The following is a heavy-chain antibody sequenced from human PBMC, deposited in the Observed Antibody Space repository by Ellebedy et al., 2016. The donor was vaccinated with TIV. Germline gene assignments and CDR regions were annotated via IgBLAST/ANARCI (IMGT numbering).Heavy chain of an antibody. J-gene: IGHJ4*02. Sequence: MPSETLSLTCAVYGGSFSGYYWSWIRQPPGKGLEWIGEINHSGSTNYNPSLKSRVTISVDTSKNQFSLKLSSVTAADTAVYYCARGGPPYSSGWKDFDYWGQGTLVTV. CDR2: INHSGST. D-gene: IGHD6-19*01. V-gene: IGHV4-34*01. CDR1: GGSFSGYY. CDR3: ARGGPPYSSGWKDFDY.